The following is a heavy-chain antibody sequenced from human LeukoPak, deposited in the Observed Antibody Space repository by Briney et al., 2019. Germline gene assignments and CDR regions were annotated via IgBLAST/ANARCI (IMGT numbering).Heavy chain of an antibody. CDR2: INPSGGST. V-gene: IGHV1-46*01. J-gene: IGHJ6*02. D-gene: IGHD2-2*01. Sequence: GASVKVSCKASGYTFTSYYMHWVRQAPGQGLEWMGIINPSGGSTSYAQKFQGRVTMTRDTSTSTVYMELSSLRSEDTAVYYCARTPSKRIVVVPAAIPYYYYGMDVWGQGTTVTVSS. CDR1: GYTFTSYY. CDR3: ARTPSKRIVVVPAAIPYYYYGMDV.